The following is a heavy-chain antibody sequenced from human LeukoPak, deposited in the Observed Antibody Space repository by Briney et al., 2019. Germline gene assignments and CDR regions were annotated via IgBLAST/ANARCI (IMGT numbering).Heavy chain of an antibody. CDR1: GFTFSSYE. CDR3: AREAAAAGNKQIDY. CDR2: ISSSGSTI. V-gene: IGHV3-48*03. J-gene: IGHJ4*02. Sequence: PGGSLRLSCAASGFTFSSYEMNWVRQAPGKGLEWVSYISSSGSTIYYADSVKGQFTISRDNAKNSLYLQMNSLRAEDTAVYYCAREAAAAGNKQIDYWGQGTLVTVSS. D-gene: IGHD6-13*01.